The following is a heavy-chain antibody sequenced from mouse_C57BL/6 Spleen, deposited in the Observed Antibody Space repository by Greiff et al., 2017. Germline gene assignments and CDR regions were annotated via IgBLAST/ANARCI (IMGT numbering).Heavy chain of an antibody. CDR2: IYPGSGST. D-gene: IGHD2-4*01. CDR3: ARRSDYDAWFAY. J-gene: IGHJ3*01. V-gene: IGHV1-55*01. Sequence: VQLQQPGAELVEPGASVTMSCKVSGYTFTSYWITWVKQRPGQGLEWIGDIYPGSGSTNYTEKFKSKATLTVDTSSSTAYMQLSRLTAEDSAFYYCARRSDYDAWFAYWGQGTLVTVSA. CDR1: GYTFTSYW.